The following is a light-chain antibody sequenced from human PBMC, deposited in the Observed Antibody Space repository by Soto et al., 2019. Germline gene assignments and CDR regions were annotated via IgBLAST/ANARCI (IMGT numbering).Light chain of an antibody. CDR1: SPNIRSNT. CDR3: AAWDDSLNGRV. J-gene: IGLJ1*01. CDR2: SGN. V-gene: IGLV1-44*01. Sequence: QSALTQPPSASGTPGQRVTISCSGSSPNIRSNTVNWYQHLPGTAPKLLIYSGNQRPSGVPDRFSGSKSGTSASLAISGLQSEDEADYYCAAWDDSLNGRVFGTGTKVTVL.